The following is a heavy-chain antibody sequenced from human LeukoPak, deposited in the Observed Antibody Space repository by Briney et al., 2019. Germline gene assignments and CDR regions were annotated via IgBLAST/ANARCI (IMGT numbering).Heavy chain of an antibody. CDR2: ISGSGDTE. J-gene: IGHJ4*02. Sequence: GRSLRLSCAAAGFTFSNYEMHWVRQAPGKGLEWLSYISGSGDTEYYADSVKGRFTISRDNGENSLYLQMNSLRAEDTAVYYCARDSMAFDFWGQGTLVTVSS. CDR1: GFTFSNYE. V-gene: IGHV3-48*03. CDR3: ARDSMAFDF. D-gene: IGHD2/OR15-2a*01.